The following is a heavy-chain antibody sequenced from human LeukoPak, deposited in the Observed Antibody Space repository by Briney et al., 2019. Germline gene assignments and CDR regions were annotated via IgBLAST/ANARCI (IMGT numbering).Heavy chain of an antibody. CDR2: FSYSGST. CDR1: GGSLSSNSYY. J-gene: IGHJ4*02. V-gene: IGHV4-39*07. Sequence: SETLSLTCTVSGGSLSSNSYYWGWIRQPPGKGLEWVGSFSYSGSTYYNPSLKSRVTMSVDTSKSQFSLKLTSVTAADTAVYYCARGPGAAAAVPDYSGLGTLVTVSS. D-gene: IGHD6-13*01. CDR3: ARGPGAAAAVPDY.